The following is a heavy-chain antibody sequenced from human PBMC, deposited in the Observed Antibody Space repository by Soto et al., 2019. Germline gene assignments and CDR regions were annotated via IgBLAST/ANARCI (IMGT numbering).Heavy chain of an antibody. J-gene: IGHJ4*02. D-gene: IGHD3-3*01. CDR3: ARSPTRYHYDFWSGYYHYYFDY. V-gene: IGHV4-31*03. Sequence: SETLSLTCTVSGGSISSGGYYWSWIRQHPGKGLEWIGYIYYSGSTYYNPSLKSRVTISVDTSKNQFSLKLSSVTAADTAVYYCARSPTRYHYDFWSGYYHYYFDYWGQRTQVTVSS. CDR1: GGSISSGGYY. CDR2: IYYSGST.